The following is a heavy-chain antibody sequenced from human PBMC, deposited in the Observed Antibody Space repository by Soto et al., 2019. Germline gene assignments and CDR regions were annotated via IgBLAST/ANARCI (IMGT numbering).Heavy chain of an antibody. D-gene: IGHD5-18*01. CDR3: ATVSTVYGYAYSHFAS. CDR1: GFTFRDYY. Sequence: GGSLRLSCAASGFTFRDYYMTWIRQAPGKGLQWISYISSGSGTKVDYGESVKGRFTISRDNAKSSVYLQMNNLRAEDTAVYYCATVSTVYGYAYSHFASWGQGIQVTVSS. J-gene: IGHJ4*02. V-gene: IGHV3-11*01. CDR2: ISSGSGTKV.